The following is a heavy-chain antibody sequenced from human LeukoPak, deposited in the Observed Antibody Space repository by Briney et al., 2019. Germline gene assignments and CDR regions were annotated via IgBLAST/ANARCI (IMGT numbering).Heavy chain of an antibody. CDR3: ARAYCSSTSCSYYFDY. D-gene: IGHD2-2*01. V-gene: IGHV3-21*01. J-gene: IGHJ4*02. Sequence: GGSLRLSCAASGFTFSSYSMNWVRQAPGKGLEWVSSISSSSSYICYADSVKGRFTISRDNAKNSLYLQTNSLRAEDTAVYYCARAYCSSTSCSYYFDYWGQGTLVTVSS. CDR2: ISSSSSYI. CDR1: GFTFSSYS.